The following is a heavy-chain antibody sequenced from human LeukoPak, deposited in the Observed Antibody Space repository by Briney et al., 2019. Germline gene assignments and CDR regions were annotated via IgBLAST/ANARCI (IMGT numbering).Heavy chain of an antibody. J-gene: IGHJ6*03. CDR3: VREWIVYMDV. CDR1: GFSFNTYW. CDR2: INSDGRTT. Sequence: GGSLRLSCATSGFSFNTYWMLWVRQAPGKGLVWVSRINSDGRTTTYADSVKGRFTISRDNAKNTLYLQMNSLRAEDTAVYYCVREWIVYMDVLGKGTTVTISS. V-gene: IGHV3-74*01. D-gene: IGHD2-15*01.